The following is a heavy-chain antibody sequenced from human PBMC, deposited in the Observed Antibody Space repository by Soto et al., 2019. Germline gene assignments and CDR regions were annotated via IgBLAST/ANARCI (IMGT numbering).Heavy chain of an antibody. CDR2: IKQDGSEK. V-gene: IGHV3-7*01. D-gene: IGHD2-15*01. Sequence: SLRLSCAASGFTFSSYWMSWVRQAPGKGLEWVANIKQDGSEKYYVDSVKGRFTISRDNAKNSLYLQMNSLRAEDTAVYYCARDWLGYCSGGSCSYAFDIWGQGSMVTVSS. CDR3: ARDWLGYCSGGSCSYAFDI. J-gene: IGHJ3*02. CDR1: GFTFSSYW.